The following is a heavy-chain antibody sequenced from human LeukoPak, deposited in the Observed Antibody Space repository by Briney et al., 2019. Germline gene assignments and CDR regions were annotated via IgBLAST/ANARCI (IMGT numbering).Heavy chain of an antibody. CDR2: INHSGST. D-gene: IGHD3-10*01. CDR1: GFTFSSYA. Sequence: PGGSLRLSCAASGFTFSSYAMSWIRQPPGKGLEWIGEINHSGSTNYNPSLKSRVTISVDTSKNQFSLKLSSVTAADTAVYYCARRPYYYGSGSVSWYYYYMDVWGKGTTVTISS. CDR3: ARRPYYYGSGSVSWYYYYMDV. V-gene: IGHV4-34*01. J-gene: IGHJ6*03.